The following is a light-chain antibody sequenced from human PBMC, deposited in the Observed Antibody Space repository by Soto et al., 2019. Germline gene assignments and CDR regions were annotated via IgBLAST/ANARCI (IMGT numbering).Light chain of an antibody. CDR1: QTISSNY. J-gene: IGKJ3*01. CDR3: QQYGIV. Sequence: EVVLTQSPDTLSLSPGERATLSCRASQTISSNYVAWYQQKPGQAPRLLIYSASSRATGIPDRFSGSGSGTHFTLTISRLEPEDFAVYYCQQYGIVFGPGTKVDVK. CDR2: SAS. V-gene: IGKV3-20*01.